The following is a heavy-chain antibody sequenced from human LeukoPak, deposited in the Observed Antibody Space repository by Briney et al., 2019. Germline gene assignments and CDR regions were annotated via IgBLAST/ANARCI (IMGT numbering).Heavy chain of an antibody. D-gene: IGHD5-24*01. J-gene: IGHJ4*02. V-gene: IGHV4-59*01. CDR1: GGSISSDY. CDR2: IYYSGTT. CDR3: ARGGKWLQIDY. Sequence: SETLSLTCTVSGGSISSDYWSRIRQPPGKGLEWIGYIYYSGTTNYNPSLKSRVTISVDTSKNQFSLKLTSVTAADTAVYFCARGGKWLQIDYWGQGTLVTVSS.